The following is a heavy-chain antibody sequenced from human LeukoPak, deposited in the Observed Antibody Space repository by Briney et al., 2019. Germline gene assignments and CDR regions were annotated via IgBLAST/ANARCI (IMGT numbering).Heavy chain of an antibody. CDR1: GYTFTDYY. Sequence: GASVKVSCTASGYTFTDYYMHWVRQAPGQGLEWMGWINPNSGDTKYAQKFQGRVTMTRDTSISTAYMELSRLISDDTAVFYCARGGYHSGGYWGQGTLVTISS. CDR3: ARGGYHSGGY. D-gene: IGHD5-12*01. V-gene: IGHV1-2*02. CDR2: INPNSGDT. J-gene: IGHJ4*02.